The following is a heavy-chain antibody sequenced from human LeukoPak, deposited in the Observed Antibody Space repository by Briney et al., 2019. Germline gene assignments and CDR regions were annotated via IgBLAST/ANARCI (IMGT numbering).Heavy chain of an antibody. CDR2: IYYSGNT. CDR1: GVSISSSNSY. Sequence: PSETLSLTCTVSGVSISSSNSYWGWIRQPPGKGLEWIGSIYYSGNTYCNASLKSQVSISIDTSKNQFSLRLTSVTAVDTAVYYCARQTGSGLFILPGGQGTLVTVSS. CDR3: ARQTGSGLFILP. V-gene: IGHV4-39*01. J-gene: IGHJ4*02. D-gene: IGHD3/OR15-3a*01.